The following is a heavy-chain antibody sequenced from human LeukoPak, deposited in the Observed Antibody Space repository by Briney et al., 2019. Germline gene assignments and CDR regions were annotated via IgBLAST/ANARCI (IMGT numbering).Heavy chain of an antibody. CDR3: ARGPHYYYDSRGLDWYFDL. J-gene: IGHJ2*01. CDR2: ISAYNGNT. D-gene: IGHD3-22*01. CDR1: GYTFTSYG. Sequence: GASVKVSCKASGYTFTSYGISWVRQAPGQGLEWMGWISAYNGNTNYAQKLQGRVTMTTDTSTSTAYMELRSLRSDDTAVYYCARGPHYYYDSRGLDWYFDLWGRGTLVTVSS. V-gene: IGHV1-18*01.